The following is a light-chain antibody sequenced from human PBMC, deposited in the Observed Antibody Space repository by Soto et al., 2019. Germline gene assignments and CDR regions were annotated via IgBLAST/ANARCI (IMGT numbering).Light chain of an antibody. V-gene: IGLV2-14*01. CDR2: EVS. CDR3: LSKTSTISYV. Sequence: QSVLTQPASVSGSPGQSIAISWTGTTSDVGGYNYVSWYQQHPGKVPKLLIHEVSNRPSGVSNRFSGSKSGNTASLTISGLQAEDEADYYCLSKTSTISYVFGTGTKVTV. J-gene: IGLJ1*01. CDR1: TSDVGGYNY.